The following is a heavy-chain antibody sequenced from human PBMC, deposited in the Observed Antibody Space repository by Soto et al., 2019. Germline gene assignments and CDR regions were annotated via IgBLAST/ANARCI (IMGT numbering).Heavy chain of an antibody. J-gene: IGHJ5*02. D-gene: IGHD3-10*01. Sequence: GGSLRLSCAASGFTFSDYYMSWIRQAPGKGLEWVSCVSSSGTTIYYADSVRGRFTISRDNAKNSLYLQMNSLRAEDTAVYYCARAPGVTMVRGVIRTVDWFDPWGQGTLVTVSS. CDR2: VSSSGTTI. CDR3: ARAPGVTMVRGVIRTVDWFDP. CDR1: GFTFSDYY. V-gene: IGHV3-11*01.